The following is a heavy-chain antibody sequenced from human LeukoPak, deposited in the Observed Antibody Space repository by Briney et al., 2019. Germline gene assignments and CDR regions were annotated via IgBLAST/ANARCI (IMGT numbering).Heavy chain of an antibody. CDR3: ACHRDYYGSGSYLAFDI. Sequence: GASAKVSCKASGYTFTGYYMHWVRQAPGQGLEWMGWINPNSGGTNYAQKFQGRVTMTRDTSISTAYMELSRLRSDDTAVYYCACHRDYYGSGSYLAFDIWGLGTMVTVPS. CDR2: INPNSGGT. CDR1: GYTFTGYY. J-gene: IGHJ3*02. D-gene: IGHD3-10*01. V-gene: IGHV1-2*02.